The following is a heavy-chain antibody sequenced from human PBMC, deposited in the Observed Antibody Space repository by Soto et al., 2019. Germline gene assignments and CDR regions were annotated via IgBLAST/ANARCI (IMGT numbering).Heavy chain of an antibody. V-gene: IGHV4-34*01. CDR3: ARARGRYQLLLDQ. Sequence: TSETLSLTCAVYGGSFSGYYWSWIRQPPGKGLEWIGEINHSGSTNYNPSLKSRVTISVDTSKNQFSLKLSSVTAADTAVYYCARARGRYQLLLDQWGQGTLVTVSS. CDR1: GGSFSGYY. D-gene: IGHD2-2*01. CDR2: INHSGST. J-gene: IGHJ4*02.